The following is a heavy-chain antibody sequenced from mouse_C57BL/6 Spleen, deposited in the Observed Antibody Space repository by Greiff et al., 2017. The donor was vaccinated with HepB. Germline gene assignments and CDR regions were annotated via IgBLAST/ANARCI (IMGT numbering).Heavy chain of an antibody. CDR2: IYPGSGST. CDR1: GYTFTSYW. V-gene: IGHV1-55*01. Sequence: VQLQQPGAELVKPGASVKMSCKASGYTFTSYWITWVKQRPGQGLEWIGDIYPGSGSTNYNEKFKSKATLTVDTSSSTAYMQLSSLTSEDSAVYYCARGAYYSNYVLYWYFDVWGTGTTVTVSS. D-gene: IGHD2-5*01. CDR3: ARGAYYSNYVLYWYFDV. J-gene: IGHJ1*03.